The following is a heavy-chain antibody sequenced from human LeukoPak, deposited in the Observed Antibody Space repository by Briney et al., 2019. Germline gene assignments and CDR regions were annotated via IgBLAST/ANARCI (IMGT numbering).Heavy chain of an antibody. Sequence: PSETLSLTCTVSGGSISSYYWSWIRQPPGKGLEWIGYIYYSGSTNYNPSLKSRVTISVDTSKNQFSLKLRFVTPADTAVFYCARTTEGYCSGGNCYYYYYYMDVWGKGTTVTVSS. CDR3: ARTTEGYCSGGNCYYYYYYMDV. J-gene: IGHJ6*03. V-gene: IGHV4-59*01. CDR1: GGSISSYY. D-gene: IGHD2-15*01. CDR2: IYYSGST.